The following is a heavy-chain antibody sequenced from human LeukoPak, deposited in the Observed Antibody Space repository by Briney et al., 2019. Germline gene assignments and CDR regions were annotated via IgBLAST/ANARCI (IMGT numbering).Heavy chain of an antibody. V-gene: IGHV3-23*01. CDR3: AKSPGQIQLDYFDY. CDR2: ISGSGVTT. CDR1: GFTFNNYA. J-gene: IGHJ4*02. Sequence: GRSLRPSCAASGFTFNNYAMSWVRQAPGMGLEWVSTISGSGVTTYYADTVRGRFTISRDNSKTTLYLQLDSLRPEDMAIYYCAKSPGQIQLDYFDYWGQGTLVTVSS. D-gene: IGHD1-1*01.